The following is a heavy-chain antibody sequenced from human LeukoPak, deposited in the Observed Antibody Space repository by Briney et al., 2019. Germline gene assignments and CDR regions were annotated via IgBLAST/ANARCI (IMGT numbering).Heavy chain of an antibody. CDR1: GYTFTGYY. Sequence: ASVKVSCKASGYTFTGYYMQWVRQAPGQGLEWMGWINPNSGGTNYAQKFQGRVTMTRDTSTSTVYMELSSLRSEDTAVYYCARVKSYYYDTSDKDAFDIWGQGTMVTVSS. V-gene: IGHV1-2*02. CDR2: INPNSGGT. J-gene: IGHJ3*02. D-gene: IGHD3-22*01. CDR3: ARVKSYYYDTSDKDAFDI.